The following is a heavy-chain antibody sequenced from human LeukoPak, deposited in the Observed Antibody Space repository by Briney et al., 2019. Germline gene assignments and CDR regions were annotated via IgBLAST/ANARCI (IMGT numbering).Heavy chain of an antibody. CDR2: IIPILGIA. Sequence: SVKVSCKASGGTFSSYAISWVRQAPGQGLEWMGRIIPILGIANYAQKFQGRVTITADKSTSTAYMELSSLRSEEPAVYYCARDAYSVYYYYYYMDVWGKGTTVTVSS. V-gene: IGHV1-69*04. CDR3: ARDAYSVYYYYYYMDV. CDR1: GGTFSSYA. D-gene: IGHD3-16*01. J-gene: IGHJ6*03.